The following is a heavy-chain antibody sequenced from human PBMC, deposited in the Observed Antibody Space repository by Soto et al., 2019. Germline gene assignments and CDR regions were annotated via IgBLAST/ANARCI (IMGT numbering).Heavy chain of an antibody. CDR1: GYSFTTYH. CDR2: ISPGGGST. D-gene: IGHD1-26*01. J-gene: IGHJ4*02. Sequence: QVRLVQSGADVEKPGASVKVSCKASGYSFTTYHMHWVRQAPGQGLEWMGMISPGGGSTTYARKFQGRVTMTTDTSTSTVYMELSSLRSEDTAVYYCARDGVGSPLAYWGQGTLVTVSS. CDR3: ARDGVGSPLAY. V-gene: IGHV1-46*01.